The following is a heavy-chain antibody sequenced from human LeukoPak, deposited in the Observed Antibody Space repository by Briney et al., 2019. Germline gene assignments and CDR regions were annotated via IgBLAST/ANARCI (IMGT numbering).Heavy chain of an antibody. V-gene: IGHV3-30*18. CDR2: ISYDGSNK. Sequence: QPGRSLRLSCAASGFTFSSYGMHWVRQAPGKGLEWVAVISYDGSNKYYADSVKGRFTISRDNSKNTLYLQMNCLRAEDTAVYYCAKDWPYDSSGYTFDYWGQGTLVTVSS. D-gene: IGHD3-22*01. J-gene: IGHJ4*02. CDR3: AKDWPYDSSGYTFDY. CDR1: GFTFSSYG.